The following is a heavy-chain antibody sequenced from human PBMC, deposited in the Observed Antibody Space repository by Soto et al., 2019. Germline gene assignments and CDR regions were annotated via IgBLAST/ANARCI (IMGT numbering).Heavy chain of an antibody. V-gene: IGHV3-7*05. CDR1: GFTFSNYW. CDR2: IKRDGSET. J-gene: IGHJ3*02. CDR3: AKDDNYCAGGICYDVFDI. Sequence: EVHLVESGGGLVQSGGSPRLSCVASGFTFSNYWMTWVRQAPGKGLEWVANIKRDGSETYLVDSVRGRFTISRDNAKNSLYLQMNSLRAEDTAVYYCAKDDNYCAGGICYDVFDIWGQGTMVTVSS. D-gene: IGHD2-8*02.